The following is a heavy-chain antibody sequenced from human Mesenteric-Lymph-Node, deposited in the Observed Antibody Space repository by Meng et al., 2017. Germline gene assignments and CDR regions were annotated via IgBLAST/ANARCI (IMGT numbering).Heavy chain of an antibody. CDR2: IYYSGST. CDR3: ARHDGGYGDYFDH. D-gene: IGHD5-12*01. V-gene: IGHV4-39*01. Sequence: LQDAGPGLGTPSETLTLTCTVSGGSISSSRHYWGWIRQPPGKGLEWIGRIYYSGSTYYNPSLRSRVTMSLDTSKNQFSLKLSSVTATDTAVYYCARHDGGYGDYFDHWGQGTLVTVSS. CDR1: GGSISSSRHY. J-gene: IGHJ4*02.